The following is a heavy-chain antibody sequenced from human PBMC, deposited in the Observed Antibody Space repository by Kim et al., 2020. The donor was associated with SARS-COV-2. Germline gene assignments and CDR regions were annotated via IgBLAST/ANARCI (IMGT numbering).Heavy chain of an antibody. D-gene: IGHD2-15*01. V-gene: IGHV4-4*02. CDR2: IYHSGTT. CDR3: ASREYCSPGSCYSLFWFDP. Sequence: SETLSLTCAVSGDSISSNNWWTWVRQPPGKGLEWIGEIYHSGTTNYNPSLKSRVTMSVDKSKNQFSLKLSSVTAADTAVYYCASREYCSPGSCYSLFWFDPRGQGTRVTVSP. J-gene: IGHJ5*02. CDR1: GDSISSNNW.